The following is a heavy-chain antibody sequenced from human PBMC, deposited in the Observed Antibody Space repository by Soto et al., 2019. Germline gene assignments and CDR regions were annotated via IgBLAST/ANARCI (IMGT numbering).Heavy chain of an antibody. V-gene: IGHV4-59*01. CDR3: AREGSSWYGGALDI. Sequence: SETLSLTCTVSGGSISSYYWSWIRQPPGKGLEWIGYIYYSGSTNYNPSLKSRVTISVDTSKNQFSLKLSSVTAADTAVYYCAREGSSWYGGALDIWGQGTMVTVSS. D-gene: IGHD6-13*01. J-gene: IGHJ3*02. CDR2: IYYSGST. CDR1: GGSISSYY.